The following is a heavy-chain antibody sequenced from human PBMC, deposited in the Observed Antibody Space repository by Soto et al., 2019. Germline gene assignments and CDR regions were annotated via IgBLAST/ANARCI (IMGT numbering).Heavy chain of an antibody. J-gene: IGHJ6*02. CDR1: GGSLSGYY. V-gene: IGHV4-34*01. CDR2: INHSGST. Sequence: QVQLQQWGAGLLKPSETLSLTCAVYGGSLSGYYWSWIRQPPGKGLEWIGEINHSGSTNYNPSLKSRVTISVDTSKNQFSLKLSSVTAADTAVYYCARVVEYSSGWYSTYYYYGMDVWGQGTTVTVSS. CDR3: ARVVEYSSGWYSTYYYYGMDV. D-gene: IGHD6-19*01.